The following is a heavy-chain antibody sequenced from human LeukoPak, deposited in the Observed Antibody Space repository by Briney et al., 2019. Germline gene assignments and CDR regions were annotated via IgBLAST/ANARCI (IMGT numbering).Heavy chain of an antibody. CDR1: GGSISSYY. D-gene: IGHD1-1*01. J-gene: IGHJ3*02. CDR2: IYYSGST. V-gene: IGHV4-59*08. Sequence: SETLSLTCTVSGGSISSYYWSWIRQPPGKGLEWIGYIYYSGSTNYNPSLKSRVTISVDTSKNQFSLKLSSVTAADTAVYYCARPGTNGAFVIWGQGTMVTVSS. CDR3: ARPGTNGAFVI.